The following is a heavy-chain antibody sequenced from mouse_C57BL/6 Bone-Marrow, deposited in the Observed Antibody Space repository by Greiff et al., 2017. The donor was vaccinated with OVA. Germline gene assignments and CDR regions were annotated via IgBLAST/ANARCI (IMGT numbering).Heavy chain of an antibody. CDR3: ARWDSDGGYFDV. V-gene: IGHV7-3*01. CDR2: IRNKANGYTT. D-gene: IGHD1-1*01. J-gene: IGHJ1*03. Sequence: EVMLVESGGGLVQPGGSLSLSCAASGFTFTDYYMSWVRQPPGKALEWLGFIRNKANGYTTEYSASVKGRFTISRDNSQSILYLQMNALRAEDSASYDCARWDSDGGYFDVGGTGTTVTVSS. CDR1: GFTFTDYY.